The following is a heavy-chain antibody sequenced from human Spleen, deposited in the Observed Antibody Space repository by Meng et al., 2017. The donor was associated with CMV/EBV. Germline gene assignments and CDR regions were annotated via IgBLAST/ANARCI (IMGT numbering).Heavy chain of an antibody. Sequence: GESLKISCAASGLTFSSYAMSWVRQAPAKGLEWVSYISGDGYTIYSADSVKGRFTISRDNAKKSLYLHMNSLRGEDTAVYYCAREPYDSSGYYVPGSDFWGQGTLVTVSS. V-gene: IGHV3-48*04. CDR3: AREPYDSSGYYVPGSDF. CDR2: ISGDGYTI. CDR1: GLTFSSYA. D-gene: IGHD3-22*01. J-gene: IGHJ4*02.